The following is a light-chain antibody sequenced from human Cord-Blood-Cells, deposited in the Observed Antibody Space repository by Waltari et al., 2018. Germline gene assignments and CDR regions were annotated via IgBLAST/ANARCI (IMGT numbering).Light chain of an antibody. J-gene: IGLJ2*01. CDR3: AAWDDSLNGVV. V-gene: IGLV1-44*01. CDR1: SSNIGSNT. Sequence: QSVLTQPPSASGTPGQRVTISCSGSSSNIGSNTVNWYQQLPGTAPKLLIYSNKQRPSGVPDRFAGSKSDTSASLAISGLQSEDEADYYCAAWDDSLNGVVFGGGTKLTVL. CDR2: SNK.